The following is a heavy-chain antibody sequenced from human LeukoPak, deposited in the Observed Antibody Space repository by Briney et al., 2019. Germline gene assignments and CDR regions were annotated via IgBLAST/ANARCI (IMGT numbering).Heavy chain of an antibody. CDR3: ARLPRGYSYGKGYYYYMDV. J-gene: IGHJ6*03. Sequence: SETLSLTCTVSGGSISSYYWSWIRQPPGKGLEWIGYIYYSGSTNYNPSLKSRVTISVDTSKNQFSLKLSSVTAADTAVYYCARLPRGYSYGKGYYYYMDVWGKGTTVTVSS. V-gene: IGHV4-59*01. CDR1: GGSISSYY. CDR2: IYYSGST. D-gene: IGHD5-18*01.